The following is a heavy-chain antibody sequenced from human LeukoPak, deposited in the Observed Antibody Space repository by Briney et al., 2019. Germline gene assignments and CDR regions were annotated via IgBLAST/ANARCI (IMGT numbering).Heavy chain of an antibody. V-gene: IGHV4-59*01. Sequence: SETLSLTCTVSGGSISDYYWSWIRQPPGKGLERIGYIYYSGSTKYNPYLKSRVTISIDTSKNQFSLKLSSVTAADTALYYCARGTGAYYYLWGQGTMVTVSS. CDR1: GGSISDYY. CDR2: IYYSGST. J-gene: IGHJ3*01. D-gene: IGHD3-22*01. CDR3: ARGTGAYYYL.